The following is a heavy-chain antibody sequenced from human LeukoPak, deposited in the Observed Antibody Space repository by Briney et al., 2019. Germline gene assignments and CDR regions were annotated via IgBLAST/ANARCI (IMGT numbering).Heavy chain of an antibody. CDR2: IYYSGST. V-gene: IGHV4-59*01. J-gene: IGHJ3*02. CDR3: ERGGLESGYHSNDAFDI. CDR1: GGSIGGYY. Sequence: PSETLSLTCTVSGGSIGGYYWSWIRQPPGKGLEWIGYIYYSGSTNYSPSLKSRVIIAVDTSKNQFSLRLSSMTTADTAVYYCERGGLESGYHSNDAFDIWGQGTLVSVSS. D-gene: IGHD3-22*01.